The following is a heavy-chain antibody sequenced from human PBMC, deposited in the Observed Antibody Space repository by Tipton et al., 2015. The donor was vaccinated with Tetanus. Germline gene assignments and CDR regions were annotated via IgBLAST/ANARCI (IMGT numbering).Heavy chain of an antibody. CDR1: GFTFSSYN. CDR3: ARDFRPIFGVAHPFDS. CDR2: ISGAGSTI. V-gene: IGHV3-48*02. J-gene: IGHJ5*01. Sequence: SLRLSCAASGFTFSSYNMNWVRQAPGKGLEWLSYISGAGSTIDYADSVKGRFTISRDNAKNSLYLQMNGLRDDDTAVYFCARDFRPIFGVAHPFDSWGQGTLVTVSS. D-gene: IGHD3-3*01.